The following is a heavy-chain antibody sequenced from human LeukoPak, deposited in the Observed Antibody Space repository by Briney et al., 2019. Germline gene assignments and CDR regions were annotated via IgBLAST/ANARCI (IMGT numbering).Heavy chain of an antibody. Sequence: GASVKVSCKASGYTFTGYYMHWVRQAPGQGLGWMGWINPNTGDTKYAQQFQGRVTVTRDTSISTAYMDLSRLTSDDTAVYYCARGLYPDYWGQGTRVTVSS. CDR2: INPNTGDT. V-gene: IGHV1-2*02. CDR3: ARGLYPDY. D-gene: IGHD2-8*01. J-gene: IGHJ4*02. CDR1: GYTFTGYY.